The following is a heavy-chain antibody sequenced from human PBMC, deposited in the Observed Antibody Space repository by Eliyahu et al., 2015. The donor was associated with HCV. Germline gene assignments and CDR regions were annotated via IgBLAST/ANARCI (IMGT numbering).Heavy chain of an antibody. J-gene: IGHJ4*02. CDR2: IRGDNSI. V-gene: IGHV3-48*02. CDR1: GFTFSSFS. CDR3: ARDHDWGFDY. Sequence: EVQLVESGGGLVQPGGSLRLSCAASGFTFSSFSMNWVRQAPGKGLEWVSYIRGDNSIYYADSVKGRFTISRDNAKNALYLQMNSLRDGDTAVYYCARDHDWGFDYWGQGTLVAVSS. D-gene: IGHD7-27*01.